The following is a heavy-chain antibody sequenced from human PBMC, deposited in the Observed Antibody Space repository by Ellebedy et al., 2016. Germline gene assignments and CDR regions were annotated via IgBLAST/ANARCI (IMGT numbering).Heavy chain of an antibody. V-gene: IGHV1-18*01. CDR2: ISAYNGNT. D-gene: IGHD3-3*01. CDR1: GYTFTSYG. J-gene: IGHJ6*03. CDR3: ARGGITIFGAARYYYYYMDV. Sequence: ASVKVSXXASGYTFTSYGISWVRQAPGQGLEWMGWISAYNGNTNYAQKFQGRVTITADESTSTAYMELSSLRSEDTAVYYCARGGITIFGAARYYYYYMDVWGKGTTVTVSS.